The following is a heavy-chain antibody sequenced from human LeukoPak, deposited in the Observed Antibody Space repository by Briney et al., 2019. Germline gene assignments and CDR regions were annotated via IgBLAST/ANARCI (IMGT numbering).Heavy chain of an antibody. Sequence: GGSLRLSCAASGFTFSSYSMNWVRQAPGKGLEWVSSISSSSYIYYADSVKGRFTISRDNAKNSLYLQMNSLRAEDTAVYCCARVEYSSSWYYFDYWGQGTLVTVSS. CDR3: ARVEYSSSWYYFDY. D-gene: IGHD6-13*01. CDR1: GFTFSSYS. J-gene: IGHJ4*02. CDR2: ISSSSYI. V-gene: IGHV3-21*01.